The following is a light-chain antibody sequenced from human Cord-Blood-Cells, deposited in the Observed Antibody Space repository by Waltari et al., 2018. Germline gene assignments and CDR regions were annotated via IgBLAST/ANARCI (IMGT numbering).Light chain of an antibody. CDR2: GAS. J-gene: IGKJ4*01. Sequence: EIVLTQSPDTLSLSPGERATLSCRASQSVSSSYLAWYQQKPGQAPRRLIYGASSRATGIPDRLSCSGSGTDFTLTISRLEPEDFAVYYCQQYGSSPLTFGGGTKVEIK. CDR3: QQYGSSPLT. CDR1: QSVSSSY. V-gene: IGKV3-20*01.